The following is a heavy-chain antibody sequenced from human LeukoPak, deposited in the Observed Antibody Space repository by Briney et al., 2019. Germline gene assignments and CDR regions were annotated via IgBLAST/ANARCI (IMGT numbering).Heavy chain of an antibody. CDR2: IYHSGST. V-gene: IGHV4-30-2*01. J-gene: IGHJ4*02. Sequence: SETLSPACAVSGGSISSGGYSWSWIRQPPGKGLEWIGYIYHSGSTYYNPSLKSRVTISVDRSKNQFSLKLSSVTAADTAVYYCARVHMVADGPYFDYWGQGTLVTVSS. D-gene: IGHD2-21*01. CDR1: GGSISSGGYS. CDR3: ARVHMVADGPYFDY.